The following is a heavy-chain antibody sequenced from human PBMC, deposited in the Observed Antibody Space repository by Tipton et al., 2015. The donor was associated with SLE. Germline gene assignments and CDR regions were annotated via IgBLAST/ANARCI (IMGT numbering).Heavy chain of an antibody. J-gene: IGHJ4*02. D-gene: IGHD5-24*01. CDR1: GGSISSYY. CDR2: NYTSGST. V-gene: IGHV4-4*07. CDR3: ATYGDGYNLDY. Sequence: TLSLTCTVSGGSISSYYWSWIRQPAGKGLEWIGRNYTSGSTNYNPPLKSRVTMSVDTSKNQFSLKLSSVTAADTAVYYCATYGDGYNLDYWGQGTLVTVSS.